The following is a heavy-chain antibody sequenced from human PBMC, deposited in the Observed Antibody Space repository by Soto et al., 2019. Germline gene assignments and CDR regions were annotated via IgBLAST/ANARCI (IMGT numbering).Heavy chain of an antibody. Sequence: GASVKVSCKASGYTFTSYGISGVRQAPGQGLEWMGWISAYNGSTNYAQKLQGRVTMTTDTSTSTAYMELRSLRSDDPAVYYCARGASGVVRGNRDVGGQGTRVPFP. D-gene: IGHD3-10*01. CDR2: ISAYNGST. CDR3: ARGASGVVRGNRDV. V-gene: IGHV1-18*04. J-gene: IGHJ6*02. CDR1: GYTFTSYG.